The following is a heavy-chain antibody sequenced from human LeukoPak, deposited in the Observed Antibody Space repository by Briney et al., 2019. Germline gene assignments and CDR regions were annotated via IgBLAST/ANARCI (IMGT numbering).Heavy chain of an antibody. CDR3: ARVGYCSGGSCYFSYYFDY. CDR1: GYPFTSYD. J-gene: IGHJ4*02. Sequence: ASVKVSCKASGYPFTSYDINWVRQATGQGLEWMGWMNPNSGNTGYAQKFQGRVTMTRNTSISTAYMELSSLRSEDTAVYYCARVGYCSGGSCYFSYYFDYWGQGTLVTVSS. D-gene: IGHD2-15*01. CDR2: MNPNSGNT. V-gene: IGHV1-8*01.